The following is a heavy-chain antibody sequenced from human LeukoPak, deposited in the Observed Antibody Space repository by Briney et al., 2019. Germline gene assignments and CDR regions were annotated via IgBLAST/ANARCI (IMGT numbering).Heavy chain of an antibody. V-gene: IGHV3-30-3*01. Sequence: GGSLRLSCAASGFTFSGYAMHWVRQAPGKGLEWVAVISYDGSNKYYADSVKGRFTISRDNSKNTLYLQMNSLRAEDTAVYYCARGGFNSSSWGQGTLVTVSS. D-gene: IGHD6-13*01. CDR3: ARGGFNSSS. CDR1: GFTFSGYA. J-gene: IGHJ4*02. CDR2: ISYDGSNK.